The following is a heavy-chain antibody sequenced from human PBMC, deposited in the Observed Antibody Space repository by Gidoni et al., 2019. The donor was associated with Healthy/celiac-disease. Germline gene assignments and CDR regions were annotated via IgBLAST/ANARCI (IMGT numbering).Heavy chain of an antibody. V-gene: IGHV1-69*01. CDR3: ARNKYYYDSSGYYGTGVAGKRNYYYGMDV. D-gene: IGHD3-22*01. CDR2: IIPIFGTA. J-gene: IGHJ6*02. CDR1: GGTFSSYA. Sequence: QVQLVQSGAEVKKPGSSVKVSCTASGGTFSSYAISWVRQAPGQGLEWMGGIIPIFGTANYAQKFQGRVTITADESTSTAYMELSSLRSEDTAVYYCARNKYYYDSSGYYGTGVAGKRNYYYGMDVWGQGTTVTVSS.